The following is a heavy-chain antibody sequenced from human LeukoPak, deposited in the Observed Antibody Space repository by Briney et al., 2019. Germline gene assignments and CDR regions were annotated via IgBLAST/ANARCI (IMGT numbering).Heavy chain of an antibody. CDR2: ISSSSSYI. CDR1: GFTFSSYS. Sequence: GGSLRLSCAASGFTFSSYSMNWVRQAPGKGLEWVSSISSSSSYIYYADSVKGRFTISRDNAKNSLYLQMNSLRAKDTAVYYCARDRLAVAGAFDYWGQGTLVTVSS. CDR3: ARDRLAVAGAFDY. D-gene: IGHD6-19*01. V-gene: IGHV3-21*01. J-gene: IGHJ4*02.